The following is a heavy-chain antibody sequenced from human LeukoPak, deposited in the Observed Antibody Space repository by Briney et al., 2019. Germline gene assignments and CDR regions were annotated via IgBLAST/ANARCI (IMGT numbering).Heavy chain of an antibody. CDR2: ISDSGANT. CDR3: AKSMTLQWRGFFDL. D-gene: IGHD6-19*01. CDR1: GFTFSTYA. J-gene: IGHJ2*01. V-gene: IGHV3-23*01. Sequence: QAGVTLRLSCAASGFTFSTYAMSWVHQAPGKGLEWVSTISDSGANTYYADSVRGRFTISRDNSKNTLYLQKNSLRADDTAIYYCAKSMTLQWRGFFDLWGRGTHVTVSS.